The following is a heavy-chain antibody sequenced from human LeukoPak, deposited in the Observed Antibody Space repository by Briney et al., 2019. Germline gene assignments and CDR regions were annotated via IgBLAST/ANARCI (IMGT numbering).Heavy chain of an antibody. J-gene: IGHJ4*02. Sequence: GGSLRLSCAASGFTFSSYAMSWVRQAPGKGLEWVSGISGSGGSTYYADSVKGRFTISRDNSKNTLYLQMNSLRAEDTAVYYCAKGYCRGISCYSDYWGQGTLVTVSP. CDR2: ISGSGGST. CDR3: AKGYCRGISCYSDY. CDR1: GFTFSSYA. V-gene: IGHV3-23*01. D-gene: IGHD2-2*02.